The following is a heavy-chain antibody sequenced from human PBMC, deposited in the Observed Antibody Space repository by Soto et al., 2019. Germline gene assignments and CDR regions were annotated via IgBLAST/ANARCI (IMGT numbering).Heavy chain of an antibody. CDR3: ASIYDFWSGYYGYMRGYYFDY. CDR2: IYYSGST. V-gene: IGHV4-39*01. CDR1: GGSISSSSYY. Sequence: SETLSLTCTVSGGSISSSSYYWGWIRQPPGKGLEWIGSIYYSGSTYYNPSLKSRVTISVDTSRNQFSLKLSSVTAADTAVYYCASIYDFWSGYYGYMRGYYFDYWGQGTLVTVSS. J-gene: IGHJ4*02. D-gene: IGHD3-3*01.